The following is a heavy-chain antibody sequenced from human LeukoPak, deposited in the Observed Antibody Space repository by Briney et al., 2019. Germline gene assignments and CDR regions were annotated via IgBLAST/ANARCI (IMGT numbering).Heavy chain of an antibody. D-gene: IGHD2-21*02. Sequence: GESLKISCKGSGYSFSSYWIGWVRQMPGKGLEWMGIIYPGDSDTRYSPSFQGQVTISADKSISTAYLQWSSLKASDTAMYYCARSYCGGDCVYYYYYGMDVWGQGTTVTVSS. V-gene: IGHV5-51*01. CDR1: GYSFSSYW. CDR3: ARSYCGGDCVYYYYYGMDV. J-gene: IGHJ6*02. CDR2: IYPGDSDT.